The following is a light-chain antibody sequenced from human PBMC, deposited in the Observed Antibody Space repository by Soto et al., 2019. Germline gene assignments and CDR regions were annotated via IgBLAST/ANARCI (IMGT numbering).Light chain of an antibody. V-gene: IGKV3-20*01. J-gene: IGKJ2*01. CDR1: QSISSY. CDR3: QQSGSSPGT. CDR2: GAS. Sequence: EIVLTQSPGTLSLSPGERATLSCRASQSISSYLDWYQQKPGQAPRLLIYGASSRATGIPYRFSGSGSGTDFSLTITRLEPADFAVYYCQQSGSSPGTFGQGTKLDIK.